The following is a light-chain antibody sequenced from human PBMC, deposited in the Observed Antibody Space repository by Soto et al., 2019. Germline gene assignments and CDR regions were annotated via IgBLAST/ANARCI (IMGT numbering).Light chain of an antibody. J-gene: IGKJ1*01. CDR1: QSISRW. V-gene: IGKV1-5*03. CDR3: QRYNSYSVT. Sequence: DIQMTQSPSTLSASVGDRVTITCRASQSISRWVAWYQQKPGKAPKLLIYKASTLESGVPSRFSGSGSGTESTLTINSLQPDDFATYYCQRYNSYSVTFGQGTKVEIK. CDR2: KAS.